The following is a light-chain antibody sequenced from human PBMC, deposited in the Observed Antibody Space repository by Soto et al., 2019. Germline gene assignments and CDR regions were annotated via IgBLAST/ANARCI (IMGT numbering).Light chain of an antibody. CDR2: GAS. V-gene: IGKV3-20*01. Sequence: EIVLTHSPGTLSLSPWEIATLSCRASQSVASRNLAWYQQKSGQAPRLLIYGASSRAIHTPDRFSGSGSGTDFTLTISSLEPEDFAVYYCQQFSSYPLTFGGGTKV. J-gene: IGKJ4*01. CDR3: QQFSSYPLT. CDR1: QSVASRN.